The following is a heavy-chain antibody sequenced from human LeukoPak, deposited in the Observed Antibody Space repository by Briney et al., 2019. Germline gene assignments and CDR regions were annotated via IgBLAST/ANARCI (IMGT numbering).Heavy chain of an antibody. CDR1: GYTFTNYY. CDR2: LSPSGGST. CDR3: AREQLVGTYYFDY. D-gene: IGHD6-6*01. Sequence: GASVTLSCKASGYTFTNYYMHWVRQAPGQGLEWMGILSPSGGSTSYAQKFQGRVTMTRDTSTSTVYMELSSLRSDDTAVYYCAREQLVGTYYFDYWGQETLVTVSS. J-gene: IGHJ4*02. V-gene: IGHV1-46*01.